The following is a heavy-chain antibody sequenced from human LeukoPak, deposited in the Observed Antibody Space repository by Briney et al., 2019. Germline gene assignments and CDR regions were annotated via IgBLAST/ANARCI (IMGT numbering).Heavy chain of an antibody. J-gene: IGHJ4*02. V-gene: IGHV3-21*01. CDR3: ARDSPSYYYDSSGYYFY. D-gene: IGHD3-22*01. CDR2: ISSSSSYI. Sequence: GGSLRLSCAASGFTFSSYSMNWVRQAPGKGLEWVSSISSSSSYIYYADSVKGRFTISRDNAKNSLYLQMNSLRAEDTAVYYCARDSPSYYYDSSGYYFYWGQGTLVTVSS. CDR1: GFTFSSYS.